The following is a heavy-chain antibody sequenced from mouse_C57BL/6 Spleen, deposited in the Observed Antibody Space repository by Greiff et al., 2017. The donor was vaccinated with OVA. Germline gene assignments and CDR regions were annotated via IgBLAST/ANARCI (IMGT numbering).Heavy chain of an antibody. J-gene: IGHJ2*01. V-gene: IGHV5-16*01. CDR1: GFTFSDYY. Sequence: EVHLVESEEGLVQPGSSMKLSCTASGFTFSDYYMAWVRQVPEKGLEWVANINYDGSSTYYLDSLKSRFIISRDNAKNILYLQMSSLKSEDTATYYCAREGDNSYFDYWGQGTTLTVSS. D-gene: IGHD1-3*01. CDR2: INYDGSST. CDR3: AREGDNSYFDY.